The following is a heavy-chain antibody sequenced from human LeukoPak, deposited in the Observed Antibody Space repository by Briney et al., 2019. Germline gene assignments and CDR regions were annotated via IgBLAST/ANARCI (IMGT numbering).Heavy chain of an antibody. CDR2: INPNSGGT. CDR1: GYTFTGYY. CDR3: ARAGSSGWYGDFDY. Sequence: ASVKVSCKASGYTFTGYYMHWVRQAPGQGLEWMGWINPNSGGTNYAQKFQGWVTMTRDTSISTAYMELSRLRSDDTAVYYCARAGSSGWYGDFDYWGQGTLVTVSS. D-gene: IGHD6-19*01. V-gene: IGHV1-2*04. J-gene: IGHJ4*02.